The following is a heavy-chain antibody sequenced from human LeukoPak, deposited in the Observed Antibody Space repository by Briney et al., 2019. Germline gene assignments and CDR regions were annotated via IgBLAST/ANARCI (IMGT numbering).Heavy chain of an antibody. J-gene: IGHJ6*02. V-gene: IGHV4-59*01. D-gene: IGHD4/OR15-4a*01. CDR2: IYYSGST. CDR1: GGSISSYY. Sequence: SETLSLTCTVSGGSISSYYWSWIRQPPGKGLEWIGYIYYSGSTNYNPSLKSRVTISVDTSKNQFSLKLSSVTAADTAVYYCARDGAYYGMDVWGQGTTVTVSS. CDR3: ARDGAYYGMDV.